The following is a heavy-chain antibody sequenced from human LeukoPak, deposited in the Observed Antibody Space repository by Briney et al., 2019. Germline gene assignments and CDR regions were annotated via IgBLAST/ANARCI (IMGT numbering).Heavy chain of an antibody. Sequence: GESLKISCRGSGYSFTSYWIGWVRQMPGKGLEWMGIIYPGDSDTRYSPSFQGQVTISADKSISTAYLQWSSLKASDTAMYYCARRGVPSIAALRAFDIWGQGTMVTVSS. CDR3: ARRGVPSIAALRAFDI. D-gene: IGHD6-6*01. CDR1: GYSFTSYW. CDR2: IYPGDSDT. J-gene: IGHJ3*02. V-gene: IGHV5-51*01.